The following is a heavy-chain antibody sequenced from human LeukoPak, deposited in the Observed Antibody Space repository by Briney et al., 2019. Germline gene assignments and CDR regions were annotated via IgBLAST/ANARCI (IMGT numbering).Heavy chain of an antibody. Sequence: ASVNVSCKASGYTFTSYFMHWVRQAPGQGLEWMGIINPSGGSTSYAQRFQGRVTMTRDTSTSTVYMELSSLRSEDTAVYYCARTAGRTFDYWGQGTLVTVSS. J-gene: IGHJ4*02. V-gene: IGHV1-46*01. CDR2: INPSGGST. CDR3: ARTAGRTFDY. CDR1: GYTFTSYF. D-gene: IGHD6-6*01.